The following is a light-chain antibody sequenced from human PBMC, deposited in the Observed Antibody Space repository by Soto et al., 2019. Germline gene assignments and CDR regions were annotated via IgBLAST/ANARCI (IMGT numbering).Light chain of an antibody. V-gene: IGKV1-39*01. J-gene: IGKJ5*01. Sequence: DIQMTQAPSSLSASVGDRVTITCRASQNINSYLNWYQQKPGKAPNLLIYAASSLQSGVPSRFSGSGSGTEFTLTISSLQSEDFAVYYCQQYNNWPPSITFGQGTRLEIK. CDR1: QNINSY. CDR2: AAS. CDR3: QQYNNWPPSIT.